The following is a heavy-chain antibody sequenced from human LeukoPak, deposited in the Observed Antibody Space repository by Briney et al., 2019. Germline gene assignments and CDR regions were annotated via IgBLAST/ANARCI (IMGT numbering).Heavy chain of an antibody. V-gene: IGHV3-23*01. CDR3: ARATSDY. Sequence: GGSLRLSCAASGFTFSSYAMTWVRQAPGKGLEWVSAISGSAGSTYYADSVKGRFTISRDNAKNSLYLQMNSLRAEDTAVYYCARATSDYWGQGTLVTVSS. CDR2: ISGSAGST. J-gene: IGHJ4*02. CDR1: GFTFSSYA.